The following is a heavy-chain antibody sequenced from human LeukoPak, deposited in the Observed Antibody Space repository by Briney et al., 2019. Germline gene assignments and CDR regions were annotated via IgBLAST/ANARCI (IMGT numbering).Heavy chain of an antibody. V-gene: IGHV4-30-2*01. D-gene: IGHD3-3*01. CDR2: IYHSGST. CDR1: GGSISSGGYY. Sequence: PSQTLSLTCTVSGGSISSGGYYWSWIRQPPGKGLEWIGYIYHSGSTYYNPSLKSRVTISVDRSKNQFSLKLSSVTAADTAVYYCARGGPGFWSGTFDYWGQGTLVTVSS. J-gene: IGHJ4*01. CDR3: ARGGPGFWSGTFDY.